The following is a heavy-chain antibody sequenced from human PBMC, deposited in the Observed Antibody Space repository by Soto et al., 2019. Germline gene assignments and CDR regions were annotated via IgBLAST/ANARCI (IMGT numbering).Heavy chain of an antibody. D-gene: IGHD6-13*01. CDR2: ISYDGSNK. J-gene: IGHJ6*02. CDR1: GFTFSSYA. CDR3: ARAPAYSSSWYGASYYYGMDV. V-gene: IGHV3-30-3*01. Sequence: GSLRLSCAASGFTFSSYAMHWVRQAPGKGLEWVAVISYDGSNKYYADSVKGRFTISRDNSKNTLYLQMNSLRAEDTAVYYCARAPAYSSSWYGASYYYGMDVWGQGTTVTVSS.